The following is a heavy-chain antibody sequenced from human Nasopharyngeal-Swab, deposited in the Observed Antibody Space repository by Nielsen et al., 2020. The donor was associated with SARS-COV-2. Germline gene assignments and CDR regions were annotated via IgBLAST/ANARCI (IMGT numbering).Heavy chain of an antibody. D-gene: IGHD3-3*01. CDR3: ARAGRTIFGVVTSFDY. Sequence: SETLSLTCTVSGGSITSSRHRWGWIRQPPGKGLQWIGQILVNRYTEYHPSVRGRITVYADTSENYFSLRLSSVTAADTAVYYCARAGRTIFGVVTSFDYWGQGTLVTVSS. V-gene: IGHV4-39*02. CDR1: GGSITSSRHR. CDR2: ILVNRYT. J-gene: IGHJ4*02.